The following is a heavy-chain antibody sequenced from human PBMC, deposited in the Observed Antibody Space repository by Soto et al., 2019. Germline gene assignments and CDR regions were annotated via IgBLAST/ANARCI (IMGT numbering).Heavy chain of an antibody. Sequence: EVQLVESGGGLVKRGGSLRRSGAASGFTFSSYSMNWVRQAPGKGLEWIAYIISSSTTIFYADSVKGRFTISRDNAKSSLYLQMNGLRDEDTAVYYCARDNGMAGSFDPWGQGTLVTVSS. CDR2: IISSSTTI. CDR3: ARDNGMAGSFDP. D-gene: IGHD2-8*01. V-gene: IGHV3-48*02. CDR1: GFTFSSYS. J-gene: IGHJ5*02.